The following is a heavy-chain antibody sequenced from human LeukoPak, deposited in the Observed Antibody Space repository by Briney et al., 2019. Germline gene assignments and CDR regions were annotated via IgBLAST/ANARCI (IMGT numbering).Heavy chain of an antibody. CDR2: ISSSSSTI. V-gene: IGHV3-48*01. J-gene: IGHJ5*02. D-gene: IGHD6-13*01. CDR3: ARGSSSLYWHSPDP. CDR1: GFTFSSYS. Sequence: PGGSVRLSCAAPGFTFSSYSMNWVRKAPGKGLEWVSNISSSSSTIYYADSVKGRFTISRDNAKNSLYLQMNRLRAEDTAVYYTARGSSSLYWHSPDPWSQASLVTVSS.